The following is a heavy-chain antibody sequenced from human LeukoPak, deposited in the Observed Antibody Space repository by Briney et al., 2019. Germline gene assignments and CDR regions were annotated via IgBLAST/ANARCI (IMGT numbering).Heavy chain of an antibody. Sequence: GGSLRLSCAASRFTFTRFSMNWVRQAPGKGLEWVSSISSSSSYIYYADSVKGRFTISRDNAKNSLYLQMNSLRAEDTAVYYCKVTGVTDTFDIWGQGTMVTVSS. V-gene: IGHV3-21*01. CDR3: KVTGVTDTFDI. CDR2: ISSSSSYI. D-gene: IGHD4-23*01. CDR1: RFTFTRFS. J-gene: IGHJ3*02.